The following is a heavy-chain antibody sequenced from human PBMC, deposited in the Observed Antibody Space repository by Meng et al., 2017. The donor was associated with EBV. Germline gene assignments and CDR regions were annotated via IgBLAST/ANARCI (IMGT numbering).Heavy chain of an antibody. D-gene: IGHD3-9*01. CDR1: GYTFHSYA. CDR3: ARDILYV. J-gene: IGHJ4*02. Sequence: QVQLVQSGAKLKWPGAAVTFSCKASGYTFHSYAMKWVRQAPGQGLGWMGWINTNTGNPTYAQGFTGRFVFSLDTSVSTAYLQISSQKAEDTAVYYCARDILYVWGQGTLVTVSS. CDR2: INTNTGNP. V-gene: IGHV7-4-1*02.